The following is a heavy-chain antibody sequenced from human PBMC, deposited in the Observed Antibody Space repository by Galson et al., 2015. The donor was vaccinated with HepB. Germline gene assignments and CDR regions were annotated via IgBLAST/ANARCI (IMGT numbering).Heavy chain of an antibody. CDR3: AREAVSCSSTGCYVEY. D-gene: IGHD2-2*01. Sequence: SLRLSCAVSGFTFSDSYMNWIRQAPGKGLEWVSYISSTAYSIYYADPVKGRFTISRDNAKNSLYLQMNSLGADDTAVYYCAREAVSCSSTGCYVEYWGQGTLVTVSS. V-gene: IGHV3-11*01. CDR2: ISSTAYSI. J-gene: IGHJ4*02. CDR1: GFTFSDSY.